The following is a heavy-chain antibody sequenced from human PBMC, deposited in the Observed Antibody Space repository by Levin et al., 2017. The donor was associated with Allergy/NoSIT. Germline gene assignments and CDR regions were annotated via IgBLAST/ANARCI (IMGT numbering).Heavy chain of an antibody. V-gene: IGHV1-69*06. J-gene: IGHJ5*02. CDR2: IIPIFGTA. D-gene: IGHD2-2*01. CDR3: ARGGQDPRLYCSSTSCYWFDP. Sequence: ASVKVSCKASGGTFSSYAISWVRQAPGQGLEWMGGIIPIFGTANYAQKFQGRVTITADKSTSTAYMELSSLRSEDTAVYYCARGGQDPRLYCSSTSCYWFDPWGQGTLVTVSS. CDR1: GGTFSSYA.